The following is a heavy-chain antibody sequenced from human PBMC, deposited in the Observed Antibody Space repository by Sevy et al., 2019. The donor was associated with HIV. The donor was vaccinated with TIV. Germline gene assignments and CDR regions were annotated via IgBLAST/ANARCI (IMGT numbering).Heavy chain of an antibody. V-gene: IGHV3-72*01. CDR3: ARDLRSGGAHFDY. D-gene: IGHD3-16*01. J-gene: IGHJ4*02. CDR2: IRNKANSYTT. CDR1: GFTFSDHY. Sequence: GGSLRLSCAASGFTFSDHYMDWVRQVPGKGLEWVGRIRNKANSYTTEYAASVKGRFTISRDDSKNSLYLQMNSLKTEDTAIYYCARDLRSGGAHFDYWGQGTLVTVSS.